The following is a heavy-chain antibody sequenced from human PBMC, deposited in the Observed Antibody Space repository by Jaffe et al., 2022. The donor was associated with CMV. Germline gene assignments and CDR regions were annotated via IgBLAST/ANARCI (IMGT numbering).Heavy chain of an antibody. CDR2: IYSGGST. J-gene: IGHJ6*03. CDR1: GFTVSSNY. D-gene: IGHD3-10*01. Sequence: EVQLVESGGGLVQPGGSLRLSCAASGFTVSSNYMSWVRQAPGKGLEWVSVIYSGGSTYYADSVKGRFTISRDNSKNTLYLQMNSLRAEDTAVYYCAREARKFDSYMDVWGKGTTVTVSS. CDR3: AREARKFDSYMDV. V-gene: IGHV3-66*01.